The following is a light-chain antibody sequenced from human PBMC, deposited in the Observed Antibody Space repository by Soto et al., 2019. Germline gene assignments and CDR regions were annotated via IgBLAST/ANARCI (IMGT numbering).Light chain of an antibody. V-gene: IGKV3-15*01. J-gene: IGKJ4*01. CDR1: QSVGSRY. CDR3: QQYNNWPRAT. CDR2: RTS. Sequence: PGERVTLSCRASQSVGSRYLAWYQQKPGQAPRLLMFRTSSRATGFPARFSGSGSGTEFNLTISSLQSEDFGVYYCQQYNNWPRATFGGGTKVDIK.